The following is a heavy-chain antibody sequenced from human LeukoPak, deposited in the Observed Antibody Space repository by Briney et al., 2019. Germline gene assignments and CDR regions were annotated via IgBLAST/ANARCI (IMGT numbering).Heavy chain of an antibody. D-gene: IGHD6-6*01. V-gene: IGHV1-2*02. CDR2: INPNSGGT. CDR1: GYTFTGYY. CDR3: ASPRGSSSEV. J-gene: IGHJ4*02. Sequence: ASVKVSCKAFGYTFTGYYMHWVRQAPGQGLEWMGWINPNSGGTNYAQKFQGRVTTTRDTSISTAYMELSRLRSDDTAVYYCASPRGSSSEVWGQGTLVTVSS.